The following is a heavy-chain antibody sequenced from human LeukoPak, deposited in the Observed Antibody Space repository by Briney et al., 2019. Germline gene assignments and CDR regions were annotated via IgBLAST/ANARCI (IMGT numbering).Heavy chain of an antibody. CDR1: GGSISSGDYY. CDR3: ARVLGSGFGELFGLDY. J-gene: IGHJ4*02. CDR2: IYYSGST. D-gene: IGHD3-10*01. Sequence: SGTLSLTCTVSGGSISSGDYYWSWIRQPPGKGLEWIGYIYYSGSTYYNPSLKSRVTISVDTSKNQFSLKLSSVTAADTAVYYCARVLGSGFGELFGLDYWGQGTLVTVSS. V-gene: IGHV4-30-4*01.